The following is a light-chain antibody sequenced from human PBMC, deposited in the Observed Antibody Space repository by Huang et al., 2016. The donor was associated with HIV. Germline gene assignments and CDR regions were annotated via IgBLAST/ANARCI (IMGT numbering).Light chain of an antibody. J-gene: IGKJ5*01. CDR2: SAS. V-gene: IGKV1-39*01. Sequence: IQMTQSPTSLSASVGDRVFISCRTSQSVGTYLNWYQQKPGKAPKLLISSASTLHSGVPWRFSGGGSGTVFTLTIRDLQVDDFATYFCQQSYGALSSVGPGTRL. CDR3: QQSYGALSS. CDR1: QSVGTY.